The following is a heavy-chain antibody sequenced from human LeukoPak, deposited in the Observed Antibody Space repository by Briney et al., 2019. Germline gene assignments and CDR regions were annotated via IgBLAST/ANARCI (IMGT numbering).Heavy chain of an antibody. CDR3: AREAGYCSGGSCYSGRFDI. V-gene: IGHV3-30-3*01. CDR2: ISYDGSNK. D-gene: IGHD2-15*01. CDR1: GFSFSSYA. J-gene: IGHJ3*02. Sequence: GGSLRLSCAASGFSFSSYAMHWVRQAPGKGLEWVAVISYDGSNKYYADSVKGRSTISRDNSKNTLYLQMNSLRAEDTAVYYCAREAGYCSGGSCYSGRFDIWGQGTMVTVSS.